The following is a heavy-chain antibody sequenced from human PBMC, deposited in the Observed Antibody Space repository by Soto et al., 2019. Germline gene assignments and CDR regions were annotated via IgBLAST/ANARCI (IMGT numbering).Heavy chain of an antibody. J-gene: IGHJ3*02. CDR1: GDSIISGDYY. V-gene: IGHV4-30-4*01. CDR3: ARGTVFGVADVLDS. Sequence: QVQLQESGPGLVKPSQTLSLTCTVSGDSIISGDYYWTWIRQPPGKGLEWIAYMYYSGRTNSNPSLXXXLXXTIDASENRISLNLNSVTAAVTAVYYCARGTVFGVADVLDSWGQGTMVTVSS. CDR2: MYYSGRT. D-gene: IGHD3-3*01.